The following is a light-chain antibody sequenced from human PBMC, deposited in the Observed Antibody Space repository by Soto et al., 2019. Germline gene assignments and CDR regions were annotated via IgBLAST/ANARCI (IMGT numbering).Light chain of an antibody. J-gene: IGKJ3*01. CDR1: QSVSSSY. CDR3: QQYGSSPIFT. CDR2: GAS. Sequence: EIVLTQSPGTLSLSPGERATLSCRASQSVSSSYLAWYQQKPGQAPRLLIYGASSRATGIPDRFSGSWSGTYFTLTISRLEPEDFAVYYCQQYGSSPIFTFCPGTKVDIK. V-gene: IGKV3-20*01.